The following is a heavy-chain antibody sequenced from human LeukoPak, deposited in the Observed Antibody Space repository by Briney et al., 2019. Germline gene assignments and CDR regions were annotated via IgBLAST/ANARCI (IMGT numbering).Heavy chain of an antibody. CDR3: ARGSSAGASLRHDY. V-gene: IGHV3-7*01. CDR1: GFTFSSYW. D-gene: IGHD1-26*01. J-gene: IGHJ4*02. Sequence: GGSLRLSCAAPGFTFSSYWMSWVRQAPGKGLEWVANIKQDGSEENFVDSVKGRFTISRDNAKKSLYLQMNSLRAEDTAVYYCARGSSAGASLRHDYWGQGTLVTVSS. CDR2: IKQDGSEE.